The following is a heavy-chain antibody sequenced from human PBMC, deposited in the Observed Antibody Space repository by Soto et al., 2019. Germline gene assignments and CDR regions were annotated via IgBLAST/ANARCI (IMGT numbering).Heavy chain of an antibody. CDR1: GYDFTAYD. D-gene: IGHD6-13*01. CDR3: GRGPSPRAPAGGAPYYYAMDV. V-gene: IGHV1-8*02. J-gene: IGHJ6*02. Sequence: ASVKVSCKASGYDFTAYDINWVRQASGQGLEWMGWMNPINGATGSARRFQGRVSMTRNTATGTAYLELTSLRSDDTAVYYCGRGPSPRAPAGGAPYYYAMDVWGQGTTVTVSS. CDR2: MNPINGAT.